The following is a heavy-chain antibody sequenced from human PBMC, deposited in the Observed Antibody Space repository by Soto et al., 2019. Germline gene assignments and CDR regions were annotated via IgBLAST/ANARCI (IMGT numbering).Heavy chain of an antibody. D-gene: IGHD1-1*01. CDR1: GFTFSSFW. CDR2: INGDGSRT. Sequence: EVQLVESGGGLVQPGGSLRLSCAASGFTFSSFWMHWVRQVPGKGLVWISRINGDGSRTDYADSVRGRFTISRDNAKNTLYLQRNSLRVEDTAVYYCVTKGNTNNWFGGDYWGQGNLVTVSS. V-gene: IGHV3-74*01. J-gene: IGHJ4*02. CDR3: VTKGNTNNWFGGDY.